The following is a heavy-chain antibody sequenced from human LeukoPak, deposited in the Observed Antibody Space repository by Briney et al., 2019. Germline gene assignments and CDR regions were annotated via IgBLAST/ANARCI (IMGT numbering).Heavy chain of an antibody. CDR1: GGSISSSNW. CDR2: IYHSGKT. D-gene: IGHD5-12*01. Sequence: SETLSLTCAVSGGSISSSNWWSWVRQPPGKGLEWIGEIYHSGKTNFNPSLKSRVTISVDKSKNQFSLSLNSVTAADTAVYYCARDGSFRGYDNYYYYYVDVWGKGTTVTVSS. V-gene: IGHV4-4*02. CDR3: ARDGSFRGYDNYYYYYVDV. J-gene: IGHJ6*03.